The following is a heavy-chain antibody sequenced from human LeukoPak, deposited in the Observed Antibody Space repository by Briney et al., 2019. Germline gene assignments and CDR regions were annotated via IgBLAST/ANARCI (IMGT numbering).Heavy chain of an antibody. CDR3: ARVRQWLANYYYYGMDV. CDR2: MNPNSGNT. Sequence: ASVKVSCKASGYTFTSYDINWVRQATGQGLEWMGWMNPNSGNTGYAQEFQGRVTMTRNTSICTAYMELSSLRSEDTAVYYCARVRQWLANYYYYGMDVWGQGTTVTVSS. CDR1: GYTFTSYD. J-gene: IGHJ6*02. D-gene: IGHD6-19*01. V-gene: IGHV1-8*01.